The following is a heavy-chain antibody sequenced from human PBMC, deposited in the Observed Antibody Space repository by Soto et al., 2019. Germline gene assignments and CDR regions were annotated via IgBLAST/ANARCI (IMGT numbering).Heavy chain of an antibody. CDR2: IYYSGST. J-gene: IGHJ6*03. V-gene: IGHV4-39*01. CDR1: GGSISSSSYY. CDR3: ARHRPYYYYYYMDV. Sequence: SETLPLTCTVSGGSISSSSYYWGWIRQPPGKGLEWIGSIYYSGSTYYNPSLKSRVAISVDTSKNQFSLKLSSVTAADTAVYYCARHRPYYYYYYMDVWGKGTTVTVSS.